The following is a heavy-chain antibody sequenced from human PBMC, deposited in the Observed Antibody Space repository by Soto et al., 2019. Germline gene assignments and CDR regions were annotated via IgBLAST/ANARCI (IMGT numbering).Heavy chain of an antibody. D-gene: IGHD6-13*01. CDR2: IKSKTDGGTT. CDR1: GFTFSNAW. J-gene: IGHJ3*02. CDR3: TTDRGAIAAAGTNSFDI. V-gene: IGHV3-15*01. Sequence: GGSLRLSCAASGFTFSNAWMSWVRQAPGKGLEWVGRIKSKTDGGTTDYAAPVKGRFTISRDDSKNTLYLQMNSLKTEDTAVYYCTTDRGAIAAAGTNSFDIWGQGTMVTVSS.